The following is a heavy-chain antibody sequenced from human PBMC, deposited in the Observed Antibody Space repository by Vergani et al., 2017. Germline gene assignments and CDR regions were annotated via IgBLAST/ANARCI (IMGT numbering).Heavy chain of an antibody. V-gene: IGHV3-53*01. CDR1: GFPVSTSY. CDR3: ARDKGGTPW. D-gene: IGHD1-26*01. Sequence: EVQLVESGGGLIQPGGTLRLSCVASGFPVSTSYMSWVRQAPGKGLEWVSIIYSDGSKYYADPVKGRFTISRDNSKSTLYLQMNSLRAEDTAVYYCARDKGGTPWWGQGTLVTVSS. J-gene: IGHJ1*01. CDR2: IYSDGSK.